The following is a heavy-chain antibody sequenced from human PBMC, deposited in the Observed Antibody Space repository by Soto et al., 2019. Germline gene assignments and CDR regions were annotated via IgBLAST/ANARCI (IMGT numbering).Heavy chain of an antibody. V-gene: IGHV1-2*04. CDR1: GYTFTGYY. CDR2: INPNSGGT. J-gene: IGHJ4*02. CDR3: ARDPTFPHNYDYVWGSTGYFFDY. Sequence: ASVKVSCKASGYTFTGYYMHWVRQAPGQGLEWMGWINPNSGGTNYAQKFQGWVTMTRDTSISTAYMELSRLRSDDTAVYYCARDPTFPHNYDYVWGSTGYFFDYWGQGTLVTVSS. D-gene: IGHD3-16*01.